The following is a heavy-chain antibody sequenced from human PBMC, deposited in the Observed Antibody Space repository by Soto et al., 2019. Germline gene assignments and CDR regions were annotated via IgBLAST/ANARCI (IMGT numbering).Heavy chain of an antibody. V-gene: IGHV3-11*01. Sequence: TGGSLRLSCAASGFTFSDYYMSWIRQAPGKGLEWVSYISSSGSTIYYADSVKGRFTISRDNAKNSLYLQMNSLRAEDTAVYYCARDTQGGCSSTSCYNRPYYYYGMDVWGQGTTVTVSS. D-gene: IGHD2-2*02. CDR3: ARDTQGGCSSTSCYNRPYYYYGMDV. J-gene: IGHJ6*02. CDR1: GFTFSDYY. CDR2: ISSSGSTI.